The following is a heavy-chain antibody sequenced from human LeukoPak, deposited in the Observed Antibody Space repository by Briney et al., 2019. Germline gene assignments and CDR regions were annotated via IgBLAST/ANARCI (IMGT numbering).Heavy chain of an antibody. CDR2: IYHTGTT. CDR3: ARQQCNGGSCYSRAIWFDP. Sequence: SETLSLTCNVSGGSISDTSYYWGWIRQPPGKGVDWIGSIYHTGTTYYSPSLKSRVTISVHTSKNHFSLELSSVTAADTAVYYCARQQCNGGSCYSRAIWFDPWGQGTLVTVSS. V-gene: IGHV4-39*01. J-gene: IGHJ5*02. CDR1: GGSISDTSYY. D-gene: IGHD2-15*01.